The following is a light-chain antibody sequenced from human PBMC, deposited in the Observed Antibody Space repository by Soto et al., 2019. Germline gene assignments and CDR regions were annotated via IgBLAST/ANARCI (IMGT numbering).Light chain of an antibody. J-gene: IGKJ4*01. CDR1: ENIAKY. CDR3: QQSFSTHALT. V-gene: IGKV1-39*01. CDR2: GAS. Sequence: DIQMTQSPSSLSASVGDRVTITCRASENIAKYLNWYQQKQGKAPKILIYGASSLQSGVPSRFSGSGSGTDFTITISSLQPEDFAIYYCQQSFSTHALTFGGGTKVEIK.